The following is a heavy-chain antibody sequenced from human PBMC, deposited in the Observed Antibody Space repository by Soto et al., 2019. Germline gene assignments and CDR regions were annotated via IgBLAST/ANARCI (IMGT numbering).Heavy chain of an antibody. V-gene: IGHV4-39*01. Sequence: SETLSLTCTVSGVSVSSSRYFWGWIRQPPGKGLEWIGSVYFDGSTYYSASLKSRVTISVDTAKNQFSLKLISVTAADTAVYYCAGHPIAAAPGNRHVDVWGIGTTVTVSS. CDR2: VYFDGST. D-gene: IGHD6-13*01. J-gene: IGHJ6*04. CDR3: AGHPIAAAPGNRHVDV. CDR1: GVSVSSSRYF.